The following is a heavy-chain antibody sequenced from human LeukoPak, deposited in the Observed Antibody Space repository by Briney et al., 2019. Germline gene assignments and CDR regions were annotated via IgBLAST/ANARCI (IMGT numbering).Heavy chain of an antibody. J-gene: IGHJ4*02. V-gene: IGHV4-30-4*01. CDR1: GGSISSGDYY. D-gene: IGHD3-10*01. CDR3: ARERGGVWFGELSPFDY. Sequence: SQTLSLTCTVSGGSISSGDYYWSWIRQPPGKGLEWIGYVYYSGSTYYNPSLKSRVTISVDTSKNQFSLKLSSVTAAGTAVHYCARERGGVWFGELSPFDYWGQGTLVTVSS. CDR2: VYYSGST.